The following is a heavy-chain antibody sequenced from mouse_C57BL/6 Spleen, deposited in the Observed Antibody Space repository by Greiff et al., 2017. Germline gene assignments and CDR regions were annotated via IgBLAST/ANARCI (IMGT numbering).Heavy chain of an antibody. D-gene: IGHD1-1*01. J-gene: IGHJ1*03. V-gene: IGHV1-55*01. CDR3: ASSITTVVATGYFDV. Sequence: QVQLQQSGAELVKPGASVKMSCKASGYTFTSYWITWVKQRPGQGLEWIGDIYPGSGSTNYNEKFKSKATLTVDTSSSTAYMQLSSLTSEDSAVYYCASSITTVVATGYFDVWGTGTTVTVSS. CDR2: IYPGSGST. CDR1: GYTFTSYW.